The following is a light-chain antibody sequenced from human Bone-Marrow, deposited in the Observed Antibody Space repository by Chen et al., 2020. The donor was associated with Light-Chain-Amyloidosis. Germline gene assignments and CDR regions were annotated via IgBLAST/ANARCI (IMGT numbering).Light chain of an antibody. Sequence: SYVLTPPSSVSVAPGQTATIACGGNNIGATSVHWYQQTPGQAPLLVVYDDSDRPSGIHERLSGSNSGNTATLTISRVEAGDEADYYCQVWDRSSDRPVFGGGTKLTVL. J-gene: IGLJ3*02. CDR3: QVWDRSSDRPV. V-gene: IGLV3-21*02. CDR1: NIGATS. CDR2: DDS.